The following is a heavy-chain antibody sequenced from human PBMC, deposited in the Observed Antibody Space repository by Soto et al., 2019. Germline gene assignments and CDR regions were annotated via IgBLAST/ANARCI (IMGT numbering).Heavy chain of an antibody. D-gene: IGHD2-15*01. CDR3: ARLQGNLLLDL. CDR1: GGSISSSSYY. Sequence: NPSETLSLTCTVSGGSISSSSYYWGWIRQPPGKGLEWIGSIYYSGSTYYNPSLKSRVTISVDTSKNQFSLKLSSVTAADTAVYYCARLQGNLLLDLWGRGTLVTVSS. J-gene: IGHJ2*01. V-gene: IGHV4-39*01. CDR2: IYYSGST.